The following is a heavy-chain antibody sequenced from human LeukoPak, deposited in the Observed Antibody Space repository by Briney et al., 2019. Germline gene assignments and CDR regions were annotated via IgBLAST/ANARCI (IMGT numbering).Heavy chain of an antibody. D-gene: IGHD1-26*01. J-gene: IGHJ4*02. CDR1: GFTFSSYP. CDR2: ISYDGSNK. Sequence: PGGSLRLSCAASGFTFSSYPMHWVRQAPGKGLEWVAVISYDGSNKYYADSVKGRFTISRDNSKNTVYLQMNSPRGEDTAVYYCAKSSAFGGSHIDYWGQGTLVTVSS. V-gene: IGHV3-30-3*02. CDR3: AKSSAFGGSHIDY.